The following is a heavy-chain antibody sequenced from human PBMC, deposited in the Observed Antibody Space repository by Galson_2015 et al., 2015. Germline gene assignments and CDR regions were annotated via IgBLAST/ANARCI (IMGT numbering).Heavy chain of an antibody. CDR3: ARDISIAVAGPSGSSDYYYYMDV. V-gene: IGHV1-18*01. D-gene: IGHD6-19*01. J-gene: IGHJ6*03. CDR2: ISAYNGNT. Sequence: SVKVSCKASGYTFTSYGISWVRQAPGQGLEWMGWISAYNGNTNYAQKLQGRVTMTTDTSTSTAYMELRSLRSDDTAVYYCARDISIAVAGPSGSSDYYYYMDVWGKGTTVTVSS. CDR1: GYTFTSYG.